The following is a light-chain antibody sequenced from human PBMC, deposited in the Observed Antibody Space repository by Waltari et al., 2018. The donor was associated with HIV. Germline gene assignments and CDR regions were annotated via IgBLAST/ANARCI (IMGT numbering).Light chain of an antibody. CDR2: GAS. V-gene: IGKV3-15*01. CDR1: QSVANN. CDR3: QQYNNWPPGT. J-gene: IGKJ1*01. Sequence: TVMTQSPATLSVSPGEGATLSCRASQSVANNLAWYQQRPGQAPRLLIYGASTRATGVPARFSGSGSGTDFTLTISSLQSEDFAVYYCQQYNNWPPGTFGQGTRVEIK.